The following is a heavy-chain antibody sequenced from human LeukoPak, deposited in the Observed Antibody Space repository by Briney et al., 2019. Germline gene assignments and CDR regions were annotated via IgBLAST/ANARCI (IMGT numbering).Heavy chain of an antibody. CDR1: GGTFSSYA. CDR2: IIPIFGTA. V-gene: IGHV1-69*01. Sequence: SVKVSCKASGGTFSSYAISWVRQAPGQGLEWMGGIIPIFGTANYAQKFQGRVTITADESTSTAYMGLSSLRSEDTAVYYCARAMLRSTYYYDSSGYYYGDYFDYWGQGTLVTVSS. CDR3: ARAMLRSTYYYDSSGYYYGDYFDY. J-gene: IGHJ4*02. D-gene: IGHD3-22*01.